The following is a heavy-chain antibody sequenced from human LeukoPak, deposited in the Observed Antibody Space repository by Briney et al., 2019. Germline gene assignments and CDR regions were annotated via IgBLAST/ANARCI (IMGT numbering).Heavy chain of an antibody. CDR3: ARESEDIVYNWFDP. CDR2: ISGSATST. D-gene: IGHD2-15*01. V-gene: IGHV3-23*01. CDR1: GFTFTSFA. J-gene: IGHJ5*02. Sequence: GGSLRLSCAASGFTFTSFAMSWVRQAPGKGLEWVSTISGSATSTYYADSVKGRLTISRDNSKNTLYLQMNSLRAEDTAVYYCARESEDIVYNWFDPWGQGTLVTVSS.